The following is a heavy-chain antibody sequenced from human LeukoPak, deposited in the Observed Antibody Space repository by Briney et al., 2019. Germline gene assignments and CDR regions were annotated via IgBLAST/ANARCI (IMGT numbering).Heavy chain of an antibody. CDR3: ARGARYRGYMDV. CDR1: GFTFSSYG. D-gene: IGHD1-14*01. CDR2: IRYDGSNK. Sequence: GGSLRLSCAASGFTFSSYGMHWVRQAPGKGLEWVAFIRYDGSNKYYADSVKGRFTISRDNSKNTLYLQMNSLRAEDTAVYYCARGARYRGYMDVWGKGTTVTISS. J-gene: IGHJ6*03. V-gene: IGHV3-30*02.